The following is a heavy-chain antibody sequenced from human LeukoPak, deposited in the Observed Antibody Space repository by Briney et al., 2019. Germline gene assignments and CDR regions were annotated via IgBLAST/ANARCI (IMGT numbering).Heavy chain of an antibody. D-gene: IGHD1-26*01. CDR1: GYTFTGYY. Sequence: ASVKVSCKASGYTFTGYYMHWVRQAPGQGLEWMGWINPNSGGANYAQKFQGRVTMTRDTSISTAYMELSRLSSDDTAVYYCARVSFVGATTMGRDYFDYWGQGTLVTVSS. CDR2: INPNSGGA. V-gene: IGHV1-2*02. J-gene: IGHJ4*02. CDR3: ARVSFVGATTMGRDYFDY.